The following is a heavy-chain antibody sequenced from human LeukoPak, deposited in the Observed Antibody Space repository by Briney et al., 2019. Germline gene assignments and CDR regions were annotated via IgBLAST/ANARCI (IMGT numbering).Heavy chain of an antibody. CDR1: GFTFSSYA. Sequence: GGSLRLSCSASGFTFSSYAMYWVRQAPGKGLEYVSGISSNGGSTYYADSVKGRFTIPRDNSKNTLYLQMSSLRAEDTAVYYCVKITSSSGGDYWGQGTLVTVSS. CDR3: VKITSSSGGDY. CDR2: ISSNGGST. D-gene: IGHD6-19*01. J-gene: IGHJ4*02. V-gene: IGHV3-64D*09.